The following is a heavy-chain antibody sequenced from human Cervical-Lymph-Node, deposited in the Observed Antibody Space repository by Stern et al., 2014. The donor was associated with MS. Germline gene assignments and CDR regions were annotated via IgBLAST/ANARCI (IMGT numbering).Heavy chain of an antibody. J-gene: IGHJ4*02. CDR3: AKADDYAAGIDS. D-gene: IGHD3-16*01. Sequence: KLVESGGGMVQPGRSLRLPCEASGFKFDDVGMHWIRQAPRAGLEWVSVLGWNIDGSGYAESVQGPLTISTANAKSSLFLQMNSLTAEDTALYYCAKADDYAAGIDSWGQGTLVVVSS. CDR2: LGWNIDGS. CDR1: GFKFDDVG. V-gene: IGHV3-9*01.